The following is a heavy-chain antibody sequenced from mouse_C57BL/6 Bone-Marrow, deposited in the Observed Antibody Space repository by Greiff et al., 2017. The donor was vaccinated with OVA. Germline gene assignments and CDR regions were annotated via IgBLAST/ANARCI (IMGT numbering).Heavy chain of an antibody. J-gene: IGHJ1*03. V-gene: IGHV1-82*01. CDR2: IYPGDGDT. CDR1: GYAFSSSW. Sequence: QVQLQQSGPELVKPGASVKISCKASGYAFSSSWMNWVKQRPGKGLEWIGRIYPGDGDTNYNGKFKGKATLTADKSSSTAYMQLSSLTSEDSAVYFCARSGTTVASYWYFDVWGTGTTVTVSS. D-gene: IGHD1-1*01. CDR3: ARSGTTVASYWYFDV.